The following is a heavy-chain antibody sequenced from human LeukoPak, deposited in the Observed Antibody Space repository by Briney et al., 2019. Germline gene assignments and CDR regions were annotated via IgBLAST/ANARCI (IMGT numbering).Heavy chain of an antibody. CDR3: AKGATGKYFYYLDY. V-gene: IGHV3-23*01. CDR2: ISGSGGST. J-gene: IGHJ4*02. Sequence: GGSLRLSCAASGFTFSSYAMSWVRQAPGKGLEWVSAISGSGGSTYYADSVKGRFTLSRDNFKNTLYLQMNSLRAEDTAVYYCAKGATGKYFYYLDYWGQGGLVTVSS. CDR1: GFTFSSYA. D-gene: IGHD7-27*01.